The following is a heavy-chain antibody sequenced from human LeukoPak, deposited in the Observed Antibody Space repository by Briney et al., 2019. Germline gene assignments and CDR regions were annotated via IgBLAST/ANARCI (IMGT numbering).Heavy chain of an antibody. J-gene: IGHJ4*02. Sequence: PSETLSLTCTVSGGSISSSSYYWGWIRQPPGKGLEWIGSIYYSGSTYYNPSLKSRVTISVDTSKNQFSLKLSSVTAADTAVYYCARQYYYDSSGYYYFYYFDYWGQGTLVTVSS. CDR3: ARQYYYDSSGYYYFYYFDY. D-gene: IGHD3-22*01. V-gene: IGHV4-39*01. CDR1: GGSISSSSYY. CDR2: IYYSGST.